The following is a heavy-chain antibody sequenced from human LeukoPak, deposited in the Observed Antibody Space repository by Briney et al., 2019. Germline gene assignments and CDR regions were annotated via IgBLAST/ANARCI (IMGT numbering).Heavy chain of an antibody. CDR3: ARAGEIAGQQLVPWHLDY. D-gene: IGHD6-13*01. CDR2: ISSSGSTI. CDR1: GFTFSDYY. Sequence: GGSLRLSCAASGFTFSDYYMSWIRQAPGKGLEWVSYISSSGSTIYYADSVKGRFTISRDNAKNSLYLQMNSLRAEDTAVYYCARAGEIAGQQLVPWHLDYWGQGTLVTVSS. V-gene: IGHV3-11*01. J-gene: IGHJ4*02.